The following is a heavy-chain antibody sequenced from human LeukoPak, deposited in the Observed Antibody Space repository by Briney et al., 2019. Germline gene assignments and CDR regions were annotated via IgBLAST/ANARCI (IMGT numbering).Heavy chain of an antibody. V-gene: IGHV1-69*04. CDR1: GGTFSSYA. Sequence: SVKVSCKASGGTFSSYAISWVRQAPGQGLEWMGRIIPILSIANYAQKFQGRVTITADKSTSTAYMELSSLRSEDTAVYYCAREDDSSGYYGPEGYFDLWGRGTLVTVSS. CDR3: AREDDSSGYYGPEGYFDL. CDR2: IIPILSIA. D-gene: IGHD3-22*01. J-gene: IGHJ2*01.